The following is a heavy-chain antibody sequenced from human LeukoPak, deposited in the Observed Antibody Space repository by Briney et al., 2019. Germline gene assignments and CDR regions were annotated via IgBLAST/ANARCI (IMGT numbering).Heavy chain of an antibody. V-gene: IGHV1-69*04. CDR1: GGTFSSYA. D-gene: IGHD3-9*01. Sequence: ASVKVSCKASGGTFSSYAISWVRQAPGRGLEWMGRIIPILGIANYAQKFQGRVTITADKSTSTAYMELSSLRSEDTAVYYCARDLDDILTGYTDWGQGTLVTVSS. CDR3: ARDLDDILTGYTD. CDR2: IIPILGIA. J-gene: IGHJ4*02.